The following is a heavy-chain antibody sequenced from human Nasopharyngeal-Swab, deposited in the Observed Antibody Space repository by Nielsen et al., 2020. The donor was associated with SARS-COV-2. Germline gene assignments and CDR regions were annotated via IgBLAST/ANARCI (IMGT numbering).Heavy chain of an antibody. CDR3: ASRYDFWSGYSQ. J-gene: IGHJ4*02. D-gene: IGHD3-3*01. CDR2: IVPLLGTT. Sequence: SVKVSCKASGGTFSSYALSWVRQAPGQGLEWLGGIVPLLGTTKYGQKFQGRVTFTADKSTTTAYMELNSLISGDTAVYFCASRYDFWSGYSQWGQGTLVTVSS. V-gene: IGHV1-69*06. CDR1: GGTFSSYA.